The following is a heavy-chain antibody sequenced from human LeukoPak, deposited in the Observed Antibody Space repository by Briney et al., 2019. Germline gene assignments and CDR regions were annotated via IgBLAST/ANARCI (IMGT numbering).Heavy chain of an antibody. CDR3: TREQWLVLNYYYYMDV. D-gene: IGHD6-19*01. J-gene: IGHJ6*03. CDR1: GFTFSSYS. Sequence: GGSLRLSCAASGFTFSSYSMNWVRQAPGKGLEWVGFIRSKAYGGTTEYAASVKGRFTISRDDSKSIAYLQMNSLKTEDTAVYYCTREQWLVLNYYYYMDVWGKGTTVTISS. CDR2: IRSKAYGGTT. V-gene: IGHV3-49*04.